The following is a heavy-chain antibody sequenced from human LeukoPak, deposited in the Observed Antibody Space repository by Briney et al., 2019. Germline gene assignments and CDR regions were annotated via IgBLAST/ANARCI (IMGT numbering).Heavy chain of an antibody. CDR1: GFTFSSYA. J-gene: IGHJ4*02. V-gene: IGHV3-23*01. CDR2: ISGSGGST. Sequence: SGGSLRLSCAASGFTFSSYAMSWVRQAPGKGLEWVSAISGSGGSTYYADSVKGRFTISRDNSKNTLYLQMNSLRAEDTAVYYCAKPITMVRGVISYFDYWGQGTLVTVSS. D-gene: IGHD3-10*01. CDR3: AKPITMVRGVISYFDY.